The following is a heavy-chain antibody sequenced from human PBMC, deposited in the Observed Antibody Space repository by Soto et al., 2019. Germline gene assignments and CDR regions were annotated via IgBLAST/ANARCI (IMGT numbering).Heavy chain of an antibody. CDR3: APTGRYGPGGAAYYYYYGMDV. CDR2: IIPIFGTA. Sequence: QVQLVQSGAEVKKPGSSVKVSCKASGGTFSSYAISWVRQAPGQGLEWMGGIIPIFGTADYAQNFQGRVTITAAESTSTASMELSSLRSEDTAVYYCAPTGRYGPGGAAYYYYYGMDVWGQGTTVTVSS. V-gene: IGHV1-69*12. D-gene: IGHD1-1*01. J-gene: IGHJ6*02. CDR1: GGTFSSYA.